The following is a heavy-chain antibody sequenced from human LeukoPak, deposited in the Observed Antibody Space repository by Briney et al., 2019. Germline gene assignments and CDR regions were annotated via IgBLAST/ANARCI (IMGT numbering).Heavy chain of an antibody. Sequence: TGGSLRLSCAASGFTFTTYGMSWVRQAPGKGLEWVSAITGSGGSTYYADSVKGRFTISRDNSKNTLYLQMNSLRAEDTAVYYCAKKAAPYDYFDYWGQGTLVTVSS. D-gene: IGHD4-17*01. CDR3: AKKAAPYDYFDY. CDR1: GFTFTTYG. V-gene: IGHV3-23*01. J-gene: IGHJ4*02. CDR2: ITGSGGST.